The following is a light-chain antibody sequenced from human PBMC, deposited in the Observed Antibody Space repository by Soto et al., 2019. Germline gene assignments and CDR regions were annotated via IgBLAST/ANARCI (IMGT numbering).Light chain of an antibody. CDR2: DAS. J-gene: IGKJ5*01. CDR3: QQYNSYMIT. CDR1: QSISSW. V-gene: IGKV1-5*01. Sequence: IQMTESASTLSASVGDRVTITCGASQSISSWLAWYQQKPGTAPKVLIYDASSLESGVPSRFSVSGSGTEFTLTISSLQNDDFATYYCQQYNSYMITFGQGTRLEI.